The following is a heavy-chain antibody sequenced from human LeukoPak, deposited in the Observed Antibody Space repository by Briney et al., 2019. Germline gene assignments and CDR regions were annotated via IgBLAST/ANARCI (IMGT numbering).Heavy chain of an antibody. J-gene: IGHJ3*02. CDR2: IFSSGGS. CDR3: ARSSYYYAADVFDI. CDR1: GGSISSDSYF. Sequence: SEALSLTCTVSGGSISSDSYFWSWIRQPAGKELEWIGHIFSSGGSNYNPSLKSRVTISVGTSKSQFSLKLSSVTAADTAVYYCARSSYYYAADVFDIWGQGTMVTVSS. V-gene: IGHV4-61*10. D-gene: IGHD3-10*01.